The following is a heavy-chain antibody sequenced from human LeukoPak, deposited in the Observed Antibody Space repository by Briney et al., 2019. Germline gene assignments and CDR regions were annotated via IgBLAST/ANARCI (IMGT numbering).Heavy chain of an antibody. CDR2: ISHDGSNK. V-gene: IGHV3-30*18. CDR1: GFTFSSYG. CDR3: ANDRDGSFDY. D-gene: IGHD5-24*01. Sequence: PGRSLRLSCAASGFTFSSYGMHWVRQAPGKGLEWVAVISHDGSNKYYADSVKGRFTISRDNSKNTLYLQMNSLRAEDTAVYYCANDRDGSFDYWGQGTLVTVSS. J-gene: IGHJ4*02.